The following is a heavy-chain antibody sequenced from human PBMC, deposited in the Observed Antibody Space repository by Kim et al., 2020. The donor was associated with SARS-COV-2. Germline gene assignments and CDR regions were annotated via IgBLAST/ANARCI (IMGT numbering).Heavy chain of an antibody. Sequence: GGSLRLSCAASGFTFSTYAMHWVRQAPGKGPEWVAVISRDGKNIYYADSVRGRFTISRDNSKNTLFLQMTSLRPEDTAIYYCATGVWTGGPNCAWDCYLDAWGQGTLVTVSS. D-gene: IGHD2-21*01. CDR3: ATGVWTGGPNCAWDCYLDA. V-gene: IGHV3-30*03. CDR1: GFTFSTYA. CDR2: ISRDGKNI. J-gene: IGHJ4*02.